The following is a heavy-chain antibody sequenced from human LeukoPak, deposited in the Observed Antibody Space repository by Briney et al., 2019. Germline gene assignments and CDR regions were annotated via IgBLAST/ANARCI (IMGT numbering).Heavy chain of an antibody. CDR1: GYTFTSYG. CDR2: ISAYNGNT. CDR3: ARSDYYDSSGSRAYFQH. V-gene: IGHV1-18*01. D-gene: IGHD3-22*01. J-gene: IGHJ1*01. Sequence: ASVKVSCKASGYTFTSYGISWVRQAPGQGLEWMGWISAYNGNTNYAQKLQGRVTMTTDTSTSTAYKELRSLRSDDTAVYYCARSDYYDSSGSRAYFQHWGQGTLVTVSS.